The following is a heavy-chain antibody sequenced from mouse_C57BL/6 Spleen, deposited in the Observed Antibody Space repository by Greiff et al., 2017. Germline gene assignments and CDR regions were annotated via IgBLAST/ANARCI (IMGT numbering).Heavy chain of an antibody. V-gene: IGHV1-26*01. J-gene: IGHJ1*03. Sequence: EVQLQQSGPELVKPGASVKISCKASGYTFTDYYMNWVKQSHGKSLEWIGDINPNNGGTSYNQKFKGKATLTVDKSSSTAYMELRSLTSEDSAVYYCAREKDGYYSYWYVDVWGTGTTVTVSS. CDR3: AREKDGYYSYWYVDV. CDR1: GYTFTDYY. D-gene: IGHD2-3*01. CDR2: INPNNGGT.